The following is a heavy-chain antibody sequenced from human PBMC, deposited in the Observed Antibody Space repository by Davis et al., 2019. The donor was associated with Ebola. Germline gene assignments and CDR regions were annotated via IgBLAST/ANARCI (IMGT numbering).Heavy chain of an antibody. J-gene: IGHJ4*02. V-gene: IGHV1-18*01. CDR1: GYSFPTYA. CDR3: ARDNGGGYVGFDY. CDR2: IAVYNGNT. D-gene: IGHD5-12*01. Sequence: ASVKVSCKASGYSFPTYAISWVRQAPGQGLEWMGWIAVYNGNTHYAQNLQGRVTVTTDISTTTAYMELRSLRSDDTAVYYCARDNGGGYVGFDYWGQGTLVTVSS.